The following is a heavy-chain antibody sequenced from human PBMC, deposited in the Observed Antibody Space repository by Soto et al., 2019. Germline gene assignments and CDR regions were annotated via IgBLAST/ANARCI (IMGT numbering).Heavy chain of an antibody. D-gene: IGHD1-26*01. Sequence: GGSLRLSCAASGFTFSSYAMSWVRQAPGKGLEWVSAISGSGGSTYYADSVKGRFTTSRDNSKNTLYLQMNSLRAEDTAVYYCAKDHSGSYLPDAFDIWGQGTMVTVSS. CDR3: AKDHSGSYLPDAFDI. J-gene: IGHJ3*02. V-gene: IGHV3-23*01. CDR2: ISGSGGST. CDR1: GFTFSSYA.